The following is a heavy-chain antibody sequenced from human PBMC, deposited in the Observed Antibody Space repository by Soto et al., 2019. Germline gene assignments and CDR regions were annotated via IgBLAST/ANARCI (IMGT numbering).Heavy chain of an antibody. CDR2: IYYTGDT. V-gene: IGHV4-59*01. Sequence: VQLLESGPGLVTPSETLSLRCSVSGDSISDYYWNWIRQPPGKELEWIGYIYYTGDTKYNPSLEVRDTMLLATSKTQFSLKLSSGTAEDRAVYFCARAPPAPYFGGGKCYPWNDAFDVWGQGTTVTVSS. CDR1: GDSISDYY. D-gene: IGHD2-21*01. CDR3: ARAPPAPYFGGGKCYPWNDAFDV. J-gene: IGHJ3*01.